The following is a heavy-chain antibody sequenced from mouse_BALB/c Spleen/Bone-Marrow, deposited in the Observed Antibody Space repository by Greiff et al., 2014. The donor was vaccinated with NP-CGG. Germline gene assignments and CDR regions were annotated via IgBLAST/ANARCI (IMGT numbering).Heavy chain of an antibody. V-gene: IGHV2-9*02. Sequence: VQLQQSGPGLVAPSQSLSITCTVSGFSLTSYGVHWVRQPPGKGLEWLGVIWAGGSANYNSALMSRLSISKDYSKSQVFLKMNSLQTDDTAMYYCARDRGGSYWGQGTLVTVSA. J-gene: IGHJ3*01. CDR3: ARDRGGSY. CDR1: GFSLTSYG. CDR2: IWAGGSA.